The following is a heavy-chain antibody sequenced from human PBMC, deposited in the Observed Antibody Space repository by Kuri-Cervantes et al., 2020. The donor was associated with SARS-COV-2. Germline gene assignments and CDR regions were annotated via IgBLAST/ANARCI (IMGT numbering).Heavy chain of an antibody. V-gene: IGHV3-30-3*01. J-gene: IGHJ4*02. CDR3: ARDIGMATNRGLDY. CDR2: ISYDGSNK. D-gene: IGHD5-24*01. CDR1: GFTFSSYA. Sequence: GESLKISCAASGFTFSSYAMHWVRQAPGKGLEWVAVISYDGSNKYYADSVKGRFTISRDNSKNTLYLQMNSLRAEDTAVYYCARDIGMATNRGLDYWGQGTLVTVSS.